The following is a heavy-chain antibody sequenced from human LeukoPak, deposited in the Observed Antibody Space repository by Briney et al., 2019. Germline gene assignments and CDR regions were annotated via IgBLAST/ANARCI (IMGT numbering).Heavy chain of an antibody. CDR2: FDPEDGET. Sequence: GASVKVSCKVSGYTLTELSMNWVRQAPGKGLEWMGGFDPEDGETIYAQKFQGRVTMTEDTSTDTAYMELSSLGSEDTAVCYCATRRVPGDWDYYYYGMDVWGQGTTVTVSS. CDR1: GYTLTELS. J-gene: IGHJ6*02. D-gene: IGHD2-21*01. V-gene: IGHV1-24*01. CDR3: ATRRVPGDWDYYYYGMDV.